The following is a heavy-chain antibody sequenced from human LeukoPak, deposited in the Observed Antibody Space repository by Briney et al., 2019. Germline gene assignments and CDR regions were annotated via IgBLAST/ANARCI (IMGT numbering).Heavy chain of an antibody. CDR2: IRYDGSNK. CDR3: AKDSFFRDSSDYYFDY. CDR1: GFTFSSYG. V-gene: IGHV3-30*02. Sequence: GGSLRLSCAASGFTFSSYGMHWVRQAPGKGLEWVAFIRYDGSNKYYADSVKGRFTISRDNSKNTLYLQMNSLRAEDTAVYYCAKDSFFRDSSDYYFDYWGQGTLVTVSS. D-gene: IGHD3-22*01. J-gene: IGHJ4*02.